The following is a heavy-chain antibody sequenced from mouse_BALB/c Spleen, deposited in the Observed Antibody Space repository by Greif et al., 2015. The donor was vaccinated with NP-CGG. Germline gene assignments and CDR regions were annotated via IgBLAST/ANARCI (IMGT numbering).Heavy chain of an antibody. D-gene: IGHD1-1*01. Sequence: LVKTGASVKISCKASGYSSTGYYMHWVKQSHGKSLEWIGYISCYNGATSYNQKFKGKATFTVDTSSSTAYMQFNSLTSEDSAVYYCARGWPYGSTYDAMDYWGQGTSVTVSS. CDR2: ISCYNGAT. V-gene: IGHV1S34*01. CDR1: GYSSTGYY. J-gene: IGHJ4*01. CDR3: ARGWPYGSTYDAMDY.